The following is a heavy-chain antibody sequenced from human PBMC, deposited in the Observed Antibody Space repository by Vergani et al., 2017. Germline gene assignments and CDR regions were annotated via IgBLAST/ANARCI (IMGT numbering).Heavy chain of an antibody. D-gene: IGHD3-3*01. CDR1: GFTLSSYA. CDR2: IYSGGSST. CDR3: AKEVTIFGVGPFDY. J-gene: IGHJ4*02. Sequence: EVQLLESGGGLVQPGGSLRLSCAASGFTLSSYAMSWVRQAPGKGLEWVSVIYSGGSSTYYADSVKGRFTISRDNSKNTLYLQMNSLRAEDTAVYYCAKEVTIFGVGPFDYWGQGTLVTVSS. V-gene: IGHV3-23*03.